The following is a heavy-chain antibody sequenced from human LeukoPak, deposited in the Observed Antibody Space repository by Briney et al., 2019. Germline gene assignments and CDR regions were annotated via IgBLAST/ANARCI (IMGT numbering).Heavy chain of an antibody. CDR3: ARDKHDSSGYYTPTFFAH. J-gene: IGHJ4*02. CDR2: ISSSIRTT. Sequence: PGGSLRLSCAASAFSFSAYSMNWVRQAPGEGLEWLSYISSSIRTTYYAESVEGPSTISRDNAKNSLCLQMNSLRDEDTAVYYCARDKHDSSGYYTPTFFAHWGQGNLVTVSS. CDR1: AFSFSAYS. D-gene: IGHD3-22*01. V-gene: IGHV3-48*02.